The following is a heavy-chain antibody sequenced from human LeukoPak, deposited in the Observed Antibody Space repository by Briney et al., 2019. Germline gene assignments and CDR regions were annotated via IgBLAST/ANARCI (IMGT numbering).Heavy chain of an antibody. CDR3: ASRPYDNSGYYYV. CDR1: GFTFSSYG. J-gene: IGHJ4*02. CDR2: ISYDGSNK. Sequence: PGGSLRLSCAASGFTFSSYGMHWVRQAPGKGLEWVAVISYDGSNKYYADSVKGRFTISRDNSKNTLYLQMNSLRAEDTAVYYCASRPYDNSGYYYVWGQGTLVTVSS. D-gene: IGHD3-22*01. V-gene: IGHV3-30*03.